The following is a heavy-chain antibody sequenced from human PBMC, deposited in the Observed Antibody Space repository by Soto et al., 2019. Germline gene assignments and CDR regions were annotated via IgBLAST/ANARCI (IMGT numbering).Heavy chain of an antibody. Sequence: GDSVKVSCKASGGSLSTNPISWVRQAPGQGLEWMGGTGSGTGPGNHAQKFQGRLTVTADKSTSTVYMELNNLSSEDTAVYYCARRDSGGFYRFFHSSGQGTMVTVYS. D-gene: IGHD2-15*01. CDR3: ARRDSGGFYRFFHS. CDR1: GGSLSTNP. V-gene: IGHV1-69*06. J-gene: IGHJ4*02. CDR2: TGSGTGPG.